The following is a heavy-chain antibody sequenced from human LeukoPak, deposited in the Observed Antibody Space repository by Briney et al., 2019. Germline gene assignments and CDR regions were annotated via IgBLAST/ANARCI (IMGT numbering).Heavy chain of an antibody. J-gene: IGHJ4*02. CDR2: ISYDGSNK. CDR1: GFTFSSYA. V-gene: IGHV3-30*04. D-gene: IGHD3-3*01. Sequence: GGSLRLSCAASGFTFSSYAMHWVRQAPGKGLEWVAVISYDGSNKYYADSVKGRFTISRDNPKNTLYLQMNSLRAEDTAVYYCAKDKGVAGHDYWGQGTLVTVSS. CDR3: AKDKGVAGHDY.